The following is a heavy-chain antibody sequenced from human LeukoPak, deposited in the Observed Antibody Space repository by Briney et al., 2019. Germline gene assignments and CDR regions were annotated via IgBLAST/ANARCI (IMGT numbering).Heavy chain of an antibody. D-gene: IGHD2-2*01. V-gene: IGHV1-2*02. J-gene: IGHJ4*02. CDR3: AGDQGCSSTSCHMDFDY. CDR2: INPNSGGT. Sequence: GASVKVSCKASGYTFTGYYMHWVRQAPGQGLEWMGWINPNSGGTNYAQKFQGRVTMTRDTSISTAYMELSRLRSDDTAVYYCAGDQGCSSTSCHMDFDYWGQGTLVTVSS. CDR1: GYTFTGYY.